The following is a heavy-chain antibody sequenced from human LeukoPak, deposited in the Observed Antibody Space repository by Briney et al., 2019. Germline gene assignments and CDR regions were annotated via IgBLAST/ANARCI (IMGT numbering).Heavy chain of an antibody. V-gene: IGHV4-59*01. D-gene: IGHD2-15*01. CDR1: GGSISSYY. Sequence: PSETLSLTCTVSGGSISSYYWSWIRQPPGKGPEWIAYIYYSGSTNYNPSLKSRVTISVDTSKNQFSLKLSSVTAADTAVYYCARSLGYCSGGSCHDFFDYWGQGALVTVSS. CDR3: ARSLGYCSGGSCHDFFDY. CDR2: IYYSGST. J-gene: IGHJ4*02.